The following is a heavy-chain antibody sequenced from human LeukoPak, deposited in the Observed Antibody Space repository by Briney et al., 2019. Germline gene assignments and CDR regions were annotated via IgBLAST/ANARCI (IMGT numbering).Heavy chain of an antibody. V-gene: IGHV3-30*02. Sequence: GGSLRLSCAASGFTFSSYEMNWVRQAPGKGLEWVAFIRYDGSNKYYADSVKGRFTISRDNSKNTLYLQMNSLRAEDTAVYYCAKGPAKLAAAGYYFDYWGQGTLVTVSS. J-gene: IGHJ4*02. CDR2: IRYDGSNK. D-gene: IGHD6-13*01. CDR1: GFTFSSYE. CDR3: AKGPAKLAAAGYYFDY.